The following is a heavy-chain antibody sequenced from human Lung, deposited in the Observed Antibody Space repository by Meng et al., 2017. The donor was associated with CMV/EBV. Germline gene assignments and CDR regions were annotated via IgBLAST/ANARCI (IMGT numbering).Heavy chain of an antibody. Sequence: SCAASGFTFSNYAMHWVRQAPGRGLEWVAVTSYDGTDKYYADSVKGRFTISRDNSKNTLILEMNRLKIEDTAVFYCARQDGLKMGGPFFDYGGQGAXVTVSS. J-gene: IGHJ4*02. D-gene: IGHD3-16*01. V-gene: IGHV3-30-3*01. CDR2: TSYDGTDK. CDR3: ARQDGLKMGGPFFDY. CDR1: GFTFSNYA.